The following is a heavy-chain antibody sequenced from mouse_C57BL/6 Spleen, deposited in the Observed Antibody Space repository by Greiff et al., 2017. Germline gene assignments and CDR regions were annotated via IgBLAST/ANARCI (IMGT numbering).Heavy chain of an antibody. CDR1: GYTFTSYW. D-gene: IGHD4-1*01. V-gene: IGHV1-69*01. Sequence: QVQLQQPGAELVMPGASVKLSCKASGYTFTSYWMHWVKQRPGQGLEWIGEIDPSASYTNSNQKFKGKSTLTVDKSSSTAYMQLCSLTSEGSAVYYGASSGGGYYYAMDYWGQGTSVTVSS. CDR2: IDPSASYT. CDR3: ASSGGGYYYAMDY. J-gene: IGHJ4*01.